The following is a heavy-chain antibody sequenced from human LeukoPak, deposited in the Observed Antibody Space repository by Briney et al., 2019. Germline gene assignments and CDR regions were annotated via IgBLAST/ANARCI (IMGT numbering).Heavy chain of an antibody. CDR1: GYTFTGYY. CDR3: ARDLKMGYSSGRYSWGTGSSNDY. Sequence: ASVKVSCKASGYTFTGYYMHWVRQAPGQGLEWMGWINPHTGGTNYAQKFQGRVTMTRDASISTAYMELRSLRSDDTAVYYCARDLKMGYSSGRYSWGTGSSNDYWGQGTLVTVSS. D-gene: IGHD6-19*01. V-gene: IGHV1-2*02. CDR2: INPHTGGT. J-gene: IGHJ4*02.